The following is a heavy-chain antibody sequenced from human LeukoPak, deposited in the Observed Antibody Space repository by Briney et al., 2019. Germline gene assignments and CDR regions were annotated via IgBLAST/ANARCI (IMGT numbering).Heavy chain of an antibody. CDR1: GGSISSSSYY. Sequence: PSETLSLTCTVSGGSISSSSYYWGWIRQPPGKGLEWIGSIYYSGSTYYNPSLKSRVTISVDTSKNQFPLKLSSVTAADTAVYYCARSPNSGYDPFDYWGQGTLVTVSS. D-gene: IGHD5-12*01. CDR2: IYYSGST. J-gene: IGHJ4*02. CDR3: ARSPNSGYDPFDY. V-gene: IGHV4-39*01.